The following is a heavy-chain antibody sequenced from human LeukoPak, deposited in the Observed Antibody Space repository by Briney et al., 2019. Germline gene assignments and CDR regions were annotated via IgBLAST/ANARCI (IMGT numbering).Heavy chain of an antibody. V-gene: IGHV5-51*01. Sequence: GESLKISCKGSGYSFTSNSIGWVRQMPGKGLEWMGIIYPGDSDTRYSPSFQGQVTISADKSISTAYLQWSSLKASDTAMYYCARPRCSSTSCYWFDPWGQGTLVTVSS. D-gene: IGHD2-2*01. CDR3: ARPRCSSTSCYWFDP. J-gene: IGHJ5*02. CDR2: IYPGDSDT. CDR1: GYSFTSNS.